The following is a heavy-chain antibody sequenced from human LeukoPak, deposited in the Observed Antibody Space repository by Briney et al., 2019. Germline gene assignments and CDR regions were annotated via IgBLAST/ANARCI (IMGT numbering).Heavy chain of an antibody. CDR3: ARGAPRPYYDFWSGYFDYYYYMDV. V-gene: IGHV4-34*01. Sequence: SETLSLTSAVYGGSFSGYYWSWIRQPPGKGLEWIGEINHSRSTNYNPSLKSRVTISVDTSKNQFSLKLSSVTAADTAVYYCARGAPRPYYDFWSGYFDYYYYMDVWGKGTTVTVSS. CDR2: INHSRST. J-gene: IGHJ6*03. D-gene: IGHD3-3*01. CDR1: GGSFSGYY.